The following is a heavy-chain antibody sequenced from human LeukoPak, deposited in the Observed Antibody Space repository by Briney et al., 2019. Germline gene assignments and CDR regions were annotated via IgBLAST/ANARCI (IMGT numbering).Heavy chain of an antibody. Sequence: SQTLSLTCTVSGGSISSGGYYWSWIRQPPGKGLEWIGYIYHSGSTYYNPSLKSRVTISVDRSKNQFSLKLSSVTAADTAVYYCARGQSSVVTDIPYYFDYWGRGTLVTVSS. CDR3: ARGQSSVVTDIPYYFDY. J-gene: IGHJ4*02. CDR2: IYHSGST. D-gene: IGHD2-21*02. V-gene: IGHV4-30-2*01. CDR1: GGSISSGGYY.